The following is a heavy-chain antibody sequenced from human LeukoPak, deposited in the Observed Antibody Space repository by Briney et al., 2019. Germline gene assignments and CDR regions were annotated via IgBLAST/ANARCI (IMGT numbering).Heavy chain of an antibody. CDR1: GFIFSHSG. CDR3: ARYPQGGFDFSNSLEY. J-gene: IGHJ5*01. CDR2: IWSDGSNR. Sequence: GRSLRLSCAASGFIFSHSGMHWVRQAPGKGLEWVAVIWSDGSNRFYADSVKGRFTISRDNSQKTLFLQMNSLRAEDTAIYYSARYPQGGFDFSNSLEYWGHGTLVTVSS. V-gene: IGHV3-33*01. D-gene: IGHD4-11*01.